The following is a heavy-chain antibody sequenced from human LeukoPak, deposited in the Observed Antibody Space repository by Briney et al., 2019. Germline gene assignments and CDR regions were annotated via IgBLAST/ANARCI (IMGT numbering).Heavy chain of an antibody. CDR1: GYTFTGYY. J-gene: IGHJ3*02. D-gene: IGHD5-18*01. Sequence: ASVKVSCKASGYTFTGYYMHWVRRAPGQGLEWMGWINPNSGGTNYAQKFQGRVTMTRDTSISTAYMELSRLRSDDTAVYYCARARGYSYGAQDAFDIWGQGTMVTVSS. CDR3: ARARGYSYGAQDAFDI. V-gene: IGHV1-2*02. CDR2: INPNSGGT.